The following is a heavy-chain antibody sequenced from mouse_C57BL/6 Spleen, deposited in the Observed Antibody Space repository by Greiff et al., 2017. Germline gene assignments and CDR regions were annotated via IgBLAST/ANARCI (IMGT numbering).Heavy chain of an antibody. Sequence: QVQLQQPGAELVKPGASVKLSCKASGYTFTSYWTQWVKQRPGQGLEWIGEIDPSDSYTNYNQKFKGKATLTVDTSSSTAYMQLSSLTSEDSAVYYCARGLPRDYAMDYWGQGTSVTVSS. CDR3: ARGLPRDYAMDY. J-gene: IGHJ4*01. CDR2: IDPSDSYT. CDR1: GYTFTSYW. D-gene: IGHD2-4*01. V-gene: IGHV1-50*01.